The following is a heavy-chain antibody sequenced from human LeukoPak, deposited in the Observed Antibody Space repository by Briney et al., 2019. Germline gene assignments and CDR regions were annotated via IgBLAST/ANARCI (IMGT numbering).Heavy chain of an antibody. CDR3: VPSANYYYFDY. D-gene: IGHD4/OR15-4a*01. V-gene: IGHV1-2*02. J-gene: IGHJ4*02. CDR1: GYTFTGYY. CDR2: INPNSGGT. Sequence: GASVKVSFKASGYTFTGYYMHWVRQAPGQGLEWMGWINPNSGGTNYAQKFQGRVTMTRDTSISTAYMELSRLRSDDTAVYYCVPSANYYYFDYWGQGTLVTVSS.